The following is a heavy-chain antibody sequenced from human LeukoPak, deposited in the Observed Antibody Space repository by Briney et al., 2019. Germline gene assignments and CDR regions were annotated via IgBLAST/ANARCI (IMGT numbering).Heavy chain of an antibody. Sequence: SETLSLTCIVSGGSISSSSHNWGWIRQPPGKGLEWIGSISYSGSTYYNPSLKSRVTISIDTSKNQFSLNLSSVTAADTAVYYCARVYGDYAYYFDYWGQGTLVTVSS. J-gene: IGHJ4*02. V-gene: IGHV4-39*07. D-gene: IGHD4-17*01. CDR3: ARVYGDYAYYFDY. CDR2: ISYSGST. CDR1: GGSISSSSHN.